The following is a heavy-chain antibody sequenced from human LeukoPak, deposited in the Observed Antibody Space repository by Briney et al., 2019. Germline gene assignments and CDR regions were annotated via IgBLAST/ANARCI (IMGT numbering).Heavy chain of an antibody. V-gene: IGHV1-24*01. Sequence: ASVKVSCKVSGYTLTELSIHWVRQAPGKGLEWMGGFDHEDGETIYAQKFQGRVTMTEDTSTDTAYMELSSLRSEDTAVYYCATRLGDTYGDYDPYWGQGTLVIVSS. CDR2: FDHEDGET. J-gene: IGHJ4*02. D-gene: IGHD4-17*01. CDR3: ATRLGDTYGDYDPY. CDR1: GYTLTELS.